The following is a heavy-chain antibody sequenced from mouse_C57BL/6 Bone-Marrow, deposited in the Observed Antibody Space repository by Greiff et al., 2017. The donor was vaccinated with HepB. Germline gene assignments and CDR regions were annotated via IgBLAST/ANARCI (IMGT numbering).Heavy chain of an antibody. D-gene: IGHD2-1*01. CDR3: ARRRSYYGNYLWYFDV. Sequence: EVQLQQSGPELVKPGASVKISCKASGYTFTDYYMNWVKQSHGKSLEWIGDINPNNGGTSYNQKFKGKATLTVDKSSSTAYMELRSLTSEDSAVYYCARRRSYYGNYLWYFDVWGTGTTVTVSS. CDR1: GYTFTDYY. CDR2: INPNNGGT. J-gene: IGHJ1*03. V-gene: IGHV1-26*01.